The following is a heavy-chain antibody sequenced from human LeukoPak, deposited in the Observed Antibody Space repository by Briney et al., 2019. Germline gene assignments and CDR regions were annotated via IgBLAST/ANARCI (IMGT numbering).Heavy chain of an antibody. CDR2: IRSDGKYK. CDR3: ATEGGSSDAFAF. D-gene: IGHD1-26*01. V-gene: IGHV3-30*02. J-gene: IGHJ3*01. CDR1: GFTLNSNW. Sequence: GGSLRLSCAVSGFTLNSNWIHWVRQAPGKGLEWVAYIRSDGKYKPYADSVKGRFTISRDNSKNTMYLQMNSLRIDDTAVYYCATEGGSSDAFAFWGQGTKVTVSS.